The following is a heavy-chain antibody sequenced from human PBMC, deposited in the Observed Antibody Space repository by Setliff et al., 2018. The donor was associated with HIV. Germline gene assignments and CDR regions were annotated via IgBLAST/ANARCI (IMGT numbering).Heavy chain of an antibody. CDR1: GSSVTNNY. D-gene: IGHD2-2*02. CDR3: ARRDCSNSSCYRGSYYYGVDV. Sequence: SETLSLTCTVSGSSVTNNYWSWIRQAPGKGLEWLGYVHSSGSTNYNPSLKSRVTMSVDTSKNQLSLKVASVTAADTAVYYCARRDCSNSSCYRGSYYYGVDVWGQGTPVTVSS. V-gene: IGHV4-59*02. CDR2: VHSSGST. J-gene: IGHJ6*02.